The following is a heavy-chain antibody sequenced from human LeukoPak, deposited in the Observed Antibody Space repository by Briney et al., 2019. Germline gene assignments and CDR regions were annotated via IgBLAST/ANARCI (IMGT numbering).Heavy chain of an antibody. Sequence: SETLSLTCSVSGGSISSSTYYWGWIRQPPGRGLEWIGSIYYSGSTYYNPSLKSRVTISVDTSKNQFSPKLSSVTAADTAVYHCARRIVAAGIFDYWGQGTLVTVSS. V-gene: IGHV4-39*01. CDR2: IYYSGST. D-gene: IGHD6-13*01. CDR1: GGSISSSTYY. J-gene: IGHJ4*02. CDR3: ARRIVAAGIFDY.